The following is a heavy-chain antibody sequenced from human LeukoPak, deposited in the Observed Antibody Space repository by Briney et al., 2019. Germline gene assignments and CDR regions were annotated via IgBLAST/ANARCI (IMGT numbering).Heavy chain of an antibody. CDR3: AKSYFDYSTYYSYYFNL. CDR1: GGSISGGY. D-gene: IGHD4-11*01. V-gene: IGHV4-4*09. CDR2: VYTSGST. J-gene: IGHJ4*02. Sequence: ETLSLTCTVSGGSISGGYWSWIRQPPGRGLEWIGYVYTSGSTNYNPSLKSQVTISVDTSKSQFALKLSSVTAADTAVYYCAKSYFDYSTYYSYYFNLWGQGALVTVSS.